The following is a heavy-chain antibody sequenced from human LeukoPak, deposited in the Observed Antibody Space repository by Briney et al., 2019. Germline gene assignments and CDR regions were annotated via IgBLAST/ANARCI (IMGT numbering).Heavy chain of an antibody. Sequence: SETLSLTRTVSGDSVSTSYYWGWIRQPPGKGLEWIGSICSGGNTCYNPSVGSRVTIFADSSKNQFSLQLTSVTAADTAVYYCARDGPWKSDCWGQGTLVTVSS. CDR3: ARDGPWKSDC. V-gene: IGHV4-39*02. D-gene: IGHD1-1*01. CDR1: GDSVSTSYY. J-gene: IGHJ4*02. CDR2: ICSGGNT.